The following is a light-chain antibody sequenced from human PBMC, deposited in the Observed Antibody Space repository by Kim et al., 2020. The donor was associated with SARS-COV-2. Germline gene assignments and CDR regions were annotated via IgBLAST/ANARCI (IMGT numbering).Light chain of an antibody. CDR1: NLRTDY. CDR2: AKN. CDR3: KARDSSGNLLV. Sequence: ALGKKVRITWQGDNLRTDYASRYKQKPGQAPVLVIFAKNNRPSGIPDRFSGSNAGNTASLTITGAQAEDEADYYCKARDSSGNLLVFGGGTQLTVL. V-gene: IGLV3-19*01. J-gene: IGLJ2*01.